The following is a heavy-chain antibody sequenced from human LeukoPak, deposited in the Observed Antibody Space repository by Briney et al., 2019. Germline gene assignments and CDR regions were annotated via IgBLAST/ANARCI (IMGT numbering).Heavy chain of an antibody. CDR2: IYHSGTT. CDR3: ARHPTSGSYS. Sequence: KPSETLSLTCAVSDYSISSGYYWGCIRQPPGKGLEWIGSIYHSGTTYCNPSLKSRVTISVDTSKNQFSLKLSSVTAADTAAYYCARHPTSGSYSWGQGTLVTVSS. D-gene: IGHD1-26*01. J-gene: IGHJ4*02. V-gene: IGHV4-38-2*01. CDR1: DYSISSGYY.